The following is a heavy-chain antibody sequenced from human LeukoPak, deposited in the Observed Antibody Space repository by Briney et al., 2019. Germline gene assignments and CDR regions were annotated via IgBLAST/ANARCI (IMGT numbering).Heavy chain of an antibody. Sequence: SETLSLTCTVSGGSVNIGSYYWSWIRQPAGKGLEWIGRIYPSGSTDYNPSLKSRVSISVDTSKNQFSQKLSSVTAADTAVYYCARGDFWSGYPSYYLDYWGQGTLVTVSS. J-gene: IGHJ4*02. D-gene: IGHD3-3*01. CDR3: ARGDFWSGYPSYYLDY. CDR2: IYPSGST. CDR1: GGSVNIGSYY. V-gene: IGHV4-61*02.